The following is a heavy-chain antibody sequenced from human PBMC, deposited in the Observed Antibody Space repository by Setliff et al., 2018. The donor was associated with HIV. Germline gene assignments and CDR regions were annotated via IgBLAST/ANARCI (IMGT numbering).Heavy chain of an antibody. D-gene: IGHD2-21*01. J-gene: IGHJ5*02. V-gene: IGHV3-15*05. Sequence: GESLKISCAAAGFTFSKAWMSWFRQTPGKGLEWVGRIKSEIDRGTRDYAAPVKGRFTISRNDSENILYLQMNNLAFDDTALYYCVAGVLPHYLDIVGGDHCGQGTLVTVSS. CDR3: VAGVLPHYLDIVGGDH. CDR2: IKSEIDRGTR. CDR1: GFTFSKAW.